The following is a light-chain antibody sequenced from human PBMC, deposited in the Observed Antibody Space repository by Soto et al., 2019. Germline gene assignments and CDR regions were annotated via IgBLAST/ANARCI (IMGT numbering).Light chain of an antibody. CDR3: SSFTSTNPVL. Sequence: QSALTQPASVSGSPGQSITISCTGTSSDVGGYNYVSWYQQHPGKAPKLMIYNVSNRPSGVSNRVSGSKSGNTASLTISGLQAEDEGHYYCSSFTSTNPVLFGGGTKLTVL. CDR1: SSDVGGYNY. V-gene: IGLV2-14*01. CDR2: NVS. J-gene: IGLJ2*01.